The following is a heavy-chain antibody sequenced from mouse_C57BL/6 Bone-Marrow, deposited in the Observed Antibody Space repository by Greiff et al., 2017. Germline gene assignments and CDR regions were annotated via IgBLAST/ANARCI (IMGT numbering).Heavy chain of an antibody. Sequence: EVQLVESGGDLVKPGGSLKLSCAASGFTFSSYGMSWVRQTPDKRLEWVATISSGGSYTYYPERVKGRFTISSATAKNTLYLQMSSLKSEDTAMYYCARCYGYSERFADWGQGTLVTVSA. CDR1: GFTFSSYG. CDR2: ISSGGSYT. CDR3: ARCYGYSERFAD. V-gene: IGHV5-6*01. D-gene: IGHD2-2*01. J-gene: IGHJ3*01.